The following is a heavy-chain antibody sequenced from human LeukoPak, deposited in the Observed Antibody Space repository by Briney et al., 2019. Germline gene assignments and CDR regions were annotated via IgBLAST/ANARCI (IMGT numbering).Heavy chain of an antibody. Sequence: SVKVSCRASGGTFSSYAISWVRQAPGQGLEWMGGIIPIFGTANYAQKFQGRVTITADESTSTAYMELSSLRSEDTAVYYCATLLGNCGGDCYSDYWGQGTLVTVSS. J-gene: IGHJ4*02. V-gene: IGHV1-69*01. CDR1: GGTFSSYA. CDR3: ATLLGNCGGDCYSDY. CDR2: IIPIFGTA. D-gene: IGHD2-21*02.